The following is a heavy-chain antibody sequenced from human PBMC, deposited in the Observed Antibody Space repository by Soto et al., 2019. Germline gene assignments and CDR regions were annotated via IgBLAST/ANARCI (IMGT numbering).Heavy chain of an antibody. CDR2: INTDGSVA. D-gene: IGHD4-4*01. CDR1: GFTFSSYA. J-gene: IGHJ4*02. CDR3: ARDRLIIDTTGGFDH. V-gene: IGHV3-74*03. Sequence: GGSLRLSCAASGFTFSSYAMSWVRQAPGKGLVWVSRINTDGSVAMYVDSVKGRFTISRDNAKNSLFLEMNSLRVEDTAAYYCARDRLIIDTTGGFDHWGQGIQVTVSS.